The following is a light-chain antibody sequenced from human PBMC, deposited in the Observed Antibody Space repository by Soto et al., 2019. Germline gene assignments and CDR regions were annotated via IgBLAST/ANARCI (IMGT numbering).Light chain of an antibody. J-gene: IGLJ2*01. CDR1: SSDVGDYNY. CDR2: EVS. V-gene: IGLV2-8*01. Sequence: QSALTQPPSASGSPGQSVTISCTGTSSDVGDYNYVSWYQQHPGKAPKLMIYEVSKRPSGVPDRFSGSKSGNTASLTVAGLQAADEADYYCSSYAGSNNVVFGGGTKLTVL. CDR3: SSYAGSNNVV.